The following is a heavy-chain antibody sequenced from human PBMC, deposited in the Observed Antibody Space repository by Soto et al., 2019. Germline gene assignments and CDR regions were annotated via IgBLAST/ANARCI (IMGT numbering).Heavy chain of an antibody. CDR1: DGSINSYY. V-gene: IGHV4-59*08. J-gene: IGHJ5*02. CDR3: ERHSATGYSSGWFTH. Sequence: SETLSLTCTVSDGSINSYYWSWIRQSPGKGLEWIGYIYYNGNTNYNPSLKSRVTISVDRSKNQFSLNLTSVTAADTAVYYCERHSATGYSSGWFTHWGQGALVTVSS. D-gene: IGHD6-19*01. CDR2: IYYNGNT.